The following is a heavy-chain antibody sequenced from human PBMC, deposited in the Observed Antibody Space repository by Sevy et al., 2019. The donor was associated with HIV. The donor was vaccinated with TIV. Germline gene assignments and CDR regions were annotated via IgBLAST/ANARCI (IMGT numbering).Heavy chain of an antibody. V-gene: IGHV3-7*03. CDR2: IKQDGSEK. J-gene: IGHJ6*02. Sequence: GGSLRLSCAASGFTFSSYWMSWVRQAPGKGLEWVANIKQDGSEKYYVDSVKGRFTISRDNAKNTLYLQMNSLRAEDTAVYYCARAIVVVPAARFYYYYYGMDVWGQGTTVTVSS. D-gene: IGHD2-2*01. CDR3: ARAIVVVPAARFYYYYYGMDV. CDR1: GFTFSSYW.